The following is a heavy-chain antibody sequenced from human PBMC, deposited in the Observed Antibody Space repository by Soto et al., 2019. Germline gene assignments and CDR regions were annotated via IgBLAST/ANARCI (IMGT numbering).Heavy chain of an antibody. Sequence: QVQLVQSGAEVKKPGASVKVSCKASGYTFTSYYMHWVRQAPGQGLEWMGIINPSGGSTSYAQKFQGRGTMTRDTSTSTVYMELSSLRSEDTAVYYGATIQLWRVAAFDIWGQGTMVTVSS. CDR3: ATIQLWRVAAFDI. CDR2: INPSGGST. J-gene: IGHJ3*02. CDR1: GYTFTSYY. D-gene: IGHD5-18*01. V-gene: IGHV1-46*01.